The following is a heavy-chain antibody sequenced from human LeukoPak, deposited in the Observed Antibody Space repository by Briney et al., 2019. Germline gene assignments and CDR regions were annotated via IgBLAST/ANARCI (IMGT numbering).Heavy chain of an antibody. Sequence: GASVKVSFKASGYTFTHHGITWVRQAPGQGLEWMGWISGYDGDTHFAQNFRGRITMTTDTATSTAYMELRSLTSDDTAVYYCARDPTNTSGRYAHFDYWGQGTLVTVSS. D-gene: IGHD6-19*01. J-gene: IGHJ4*02. V-gene: IGHV1-18*01. CDR3: ARDPTNTSGRYAHFDY. CDR2: ISGYDGDT. CDR1: GYTFTHHG.